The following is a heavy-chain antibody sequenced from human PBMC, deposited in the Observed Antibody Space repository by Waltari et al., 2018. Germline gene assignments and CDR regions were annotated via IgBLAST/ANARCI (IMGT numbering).Heavy chain of an antibody. V-gene: IGHV4-34*01. J-gene: IGHJ4*02. D-gene: IGHD3-10*01. CDR3: ASDLWFGARGVY. Sequence: WSWIRQPPGKGLEWIGEINHSGSTNYNPSLKSRVTISVDTSKNQFSLKLSSVTAADTAVYYCASDLWFGARGVYWGQGTLVTVSS. CDR2: INHSGST.